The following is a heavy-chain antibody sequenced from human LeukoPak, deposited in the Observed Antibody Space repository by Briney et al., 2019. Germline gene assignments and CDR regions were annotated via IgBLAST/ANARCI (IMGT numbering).Heavy chain of an antibody. CDR2: INPNRGDT. CDR1: GYTFTGYY. V-gene: IGHV1-2*02. CDR3: AREGSGRSWFDP. J-gene: IGHJ5*02. D-gene: IGHD6-19*01. Sequence: ASVKVSCKASGYTFTGYYLYWVRQAPGQGLEWMGWINPNRGDTNYAQKFQGRVTMTRDTSSSTAYMELSGLRSDDTAVYYCAREGSGRSWFDPWGQGPWSPSPQ.